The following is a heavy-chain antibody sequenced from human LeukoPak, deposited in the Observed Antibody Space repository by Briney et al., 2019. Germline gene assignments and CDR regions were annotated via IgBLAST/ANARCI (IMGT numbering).Heavy chain of an antibody. V-gene: IGHV4-59*01. CDR1: GGSISSYY. D-gene: IGHD6-19*01. CDR2: IYYSGST. CDR3: ARESVAVAGIDY. Sequence: SETLSLTCTVSGGSISSYYWSWIRQPPGKGLEWIGYIYYSGSTNYNPSLKSRVTISVDTSKNQFSLKLSSVTAADTAVYYCARESVAVAGIDYWGQGTLVTVSS. J-gene: IGHJ4*02.